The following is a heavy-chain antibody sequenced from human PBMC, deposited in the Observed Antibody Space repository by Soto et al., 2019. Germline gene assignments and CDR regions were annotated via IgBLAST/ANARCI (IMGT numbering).Heavy chain of an antibody. CDR1: GFTFISYG. V-gene: IGHV3-33*05. J-gene: IGHJ6*02. Sequence: QVQLVESGGGVVQPGRSLRLSCAASGFTFISYGMHWVHQAPGKGLQWVAYISYDGSDRNYEDSVKGRFTISRGNSKNTLYLQINSLKTEDTAVYYCARATNYYYAMDVWGQGTTVTVSS. CDR3: ARATNYYYAMDV. CDR2: ISYDGSDR.